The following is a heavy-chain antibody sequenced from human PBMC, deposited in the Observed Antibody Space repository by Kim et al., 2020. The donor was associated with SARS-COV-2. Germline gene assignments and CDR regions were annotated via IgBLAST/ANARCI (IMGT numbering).Heavy chain of an antibody. D-gene: IGHD5-18*01. Sequence: GGSLRLSCAASGFTFSSYAMSWVRQAPGKGLEWVSAISGSGGSTYYADSVKGRFTISRDNSKNTLYLQMNSLRAEDTAVYYCAKESGYSYGYPLYYYGMDVWGQGTTVTVSS. J-gene: IGHJ6*02. CDR1: GFTFSSYA. CDR2: ISGSGGST. CDR3: AKESGYSYGYPLYYYGMDV. V-gene: IGHV3-23*01.